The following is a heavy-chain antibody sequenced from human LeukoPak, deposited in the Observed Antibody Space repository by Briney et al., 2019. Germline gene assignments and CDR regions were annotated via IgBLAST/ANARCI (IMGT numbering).Heavy chain of an antibody. CDR1: GGSISSYL. Sequence: PSETLSLTCTVSGGSISSYLWSWIRQPPGKGLEWMGNIYYSGSPKHNASLERRVTITVHTSKNQFSVELSSVPAADTAVYYCAGSTSRRGGYYYYYYMDVWGKGTTVSVSS. J-gene: IGHJ6*03. V-gene: IGHV4-59*08. D-gene: IGHD2-2*01. CDR3: AGSTSRRGGYYYYYYMDV. CDR2: IYYSGSP.